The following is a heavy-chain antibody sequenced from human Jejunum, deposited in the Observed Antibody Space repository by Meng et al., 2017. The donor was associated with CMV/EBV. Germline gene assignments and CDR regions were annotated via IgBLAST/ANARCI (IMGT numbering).Heavy chain of an antibody. CDR3: ARGRGYRYGIDY. CDR2: MYYSGTT. J-gene: IGHJ4*02. D-gene: IGHD5-18*01. CDR1: GGSISSGDHY. Sequence: CNVSGGSISSGDHYWSWIRQPPGKGLESIAYMYYSGTTYYNPALKSRITISADTSKNQFSLKLSSMTAADTAVYYCARGRGYRYGIDYWGQGTLVTVSS. V-gene: IGHV4-30-4*01.